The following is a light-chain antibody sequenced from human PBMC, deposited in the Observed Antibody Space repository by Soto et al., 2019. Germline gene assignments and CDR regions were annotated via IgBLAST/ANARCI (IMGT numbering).Light chain of an antibody. V-gene: IGLV1-40*01. CDR1: SSNIGAGYD. CDR3: QSYDSSLSGVV. CDR2: GNS. J-gene: IGLJ2*01. Sequence: QSVLTQPPSVSGAPGQRVTISCTGSSSNIGAGYDVHWYQQLPGTAPKLLIYGNSNRPSGVPDRFSGSKSGTSASLAITGVQAEDEAEYYCQSYDSSLSGVVCGGGTKVTVL.